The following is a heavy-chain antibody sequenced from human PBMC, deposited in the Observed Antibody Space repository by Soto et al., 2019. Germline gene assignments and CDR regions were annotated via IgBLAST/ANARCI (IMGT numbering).Heavy chain of an antibody. Sequence: SETLSLTCTVSGGSISSFYWSWIRQPSGKGLEWIGRIYSGGRSNYNPSLKSRVTMSVDTSKNQFSLRLSSVTAADTAMYYCARWISRWDYWGQGPLVTVSS. CDR3: ARWISRWDY. J-gene: IGHJ4*02. CDR2: IYSGGRS. CDR1: GGSISSFY. V-gene: IGHV4-4*07. D-gene: IGHD6-13*01.